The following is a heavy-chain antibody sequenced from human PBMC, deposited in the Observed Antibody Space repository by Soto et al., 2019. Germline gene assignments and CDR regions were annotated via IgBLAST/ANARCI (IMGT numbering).Heavy chain of an antibody. J-gene: IGHJ4*02. V-gene: IGHV4-59*01. CDR3: ARDEYYYDSSGYRAYYFDY. D-gene: IGHD3-22*01. CDR1: GGSISSYY. Sequence: PSETLSLTCTVSGGSISSYYWSWIRQPPGKGLEWIGYIYYSGSTNYNPSLKSRVTISVDTSKNQFSLKLSSVTAADTAVYYCARDEYYYDSSGYRAYYFDYWGQGTLVTVS. CDR2: IYYSGST.